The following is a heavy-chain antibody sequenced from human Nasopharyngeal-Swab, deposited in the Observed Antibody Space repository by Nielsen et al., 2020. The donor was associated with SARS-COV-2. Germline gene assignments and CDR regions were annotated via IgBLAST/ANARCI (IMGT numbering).Heavy chain of an antibody. CDR1: GGSISTYY. D-gene: IGHD6-6*01. Sequence: SETLSLTCTVSGGSISTYYWSWIRQPPGKGLEWIGYIYYSGSTNYNPSLKSRVTISVDTSKNQFSLKLSSVTAADTAVYYCARVPLELVGAYYSYHTDVWGKGTTVIVSS. CDR3: ARVPLELVGAYYSYHTDV. V-gene: IGHV4-59*01. J-gene: IGHJ6*03. CDR2: IYYSGST.